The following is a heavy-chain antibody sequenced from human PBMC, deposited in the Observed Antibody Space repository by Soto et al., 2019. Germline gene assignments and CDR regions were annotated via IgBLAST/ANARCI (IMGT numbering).Heavy chain of an antibody. Sequence: PGGSLRLSCAASGFTFSSYAMHWVRQAPGKGLEWVAVISYDGSNKYYADSVKGRFTISRDNSKNTLYLQMNSLRAEDTAVYYCARGLRFHDAFDIWGQGTMVTVSS. CDR1: GFTFSSYA. V-gene: IGHV3-30-3*01. D-gene: IGHD4-17*01. CDR3: ARGLRFHDAFDI. J-gene: IGHJ3*02. CDR2: ISYDGSNK.